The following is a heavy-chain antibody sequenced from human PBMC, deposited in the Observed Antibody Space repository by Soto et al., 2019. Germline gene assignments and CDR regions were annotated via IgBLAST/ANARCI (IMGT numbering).Heavy chain of an antibody. CDR3: AYRRGSGWYTRIMYGMDV. V-gene: IGHV2-5*02. Sequence: QITLKESGPTLVKPTQTLTLTCTFSGFSLSTSGVGVGWIRQPPGKALEWLALIYWDDDKRYSPSLKSRLTITKDTSKNQVVLTMTNMDPVDTATYYCAYRRGSGWYTRIMYGMDVWGQGTTVTVSS. CDR2: IYWDDDK. D-gene: IGHD6-19*01. J-gene: IGHJ6*02. CDR1: GFSLSTSGVG.